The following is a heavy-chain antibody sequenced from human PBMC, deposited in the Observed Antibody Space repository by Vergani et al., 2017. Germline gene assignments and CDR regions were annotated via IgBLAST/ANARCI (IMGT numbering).Heavy chain of an antibody. V-gene: IGHV4-34*01. D-gene: IGHD3-10*01. CDR2: INHSGST. Sequence: QVQLQQWGAGLLKPSETLSLTCAVYGGSFSGYYWSWIRQPPGKGLEWIGEINHSGSTNYNPSLKSRVTISVDTSKHQFSLKLSSVTAADTAVYYCAKDRLLWFGELTEYYFDYWGQGTLVTVSS. J-gene: IGHJ4*02. CDR1: GGSFSGYY. CDR3: AKDRLLWFGELTEYYFDY.